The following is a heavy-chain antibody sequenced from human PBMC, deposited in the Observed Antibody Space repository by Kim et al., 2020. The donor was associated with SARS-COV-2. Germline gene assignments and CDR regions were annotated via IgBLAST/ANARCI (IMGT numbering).Heavy chain of an antibody. D-gene: IGHD3-10*02. V-gene: IGHV4-59*01. CDR1: GGSISSYY. CDR3: ARYKGVTMFRAPYYYYYGMDV. J-gene: IGHJ6*02. CDR2: IYYSGST. Sequence: SETLSLTCTVSGGSISSYYWSRIRQPPGKGLEWIGYIYYSGSTNYNPSLKSRVTISVDTSKNQFSLKLSSVTAADTAVYYCARYKGVTMFRAPYYYYYGMDVWGQGTTVTVSS.